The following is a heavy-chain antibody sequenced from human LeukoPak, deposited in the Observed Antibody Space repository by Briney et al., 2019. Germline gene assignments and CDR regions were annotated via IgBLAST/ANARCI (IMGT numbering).Heavy chain of an antibody. D-gene: IGHD3-10*01. CDR3: ARTSRHYYGSGSNLTPWPADMDV. J-gene: IGHJ6*02. CDR2: ISHDGNT. V-gene: IGHV4-59*01. Sequence: PSETLSLTCTVSGGSISTYYWTWIRQPPGKGLEWIGCISHDGNTKYHPSLNSRVTISVDASKNHFSLKLTSVSAADTAVYYCARTSRHYYGSGSNLTPWPADMDVWGQGTTVTVSS. CDR1: GGSISTYY.